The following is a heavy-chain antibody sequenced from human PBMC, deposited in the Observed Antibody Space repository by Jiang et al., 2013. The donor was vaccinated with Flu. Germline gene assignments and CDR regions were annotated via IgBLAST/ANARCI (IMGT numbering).Heavy chain of an antibody. CDR3: AGPLRSSGWYVVDY. J-gene: IGHJ4*02. CDR2: IYYSGST. D-gene: IGHD6-19*01. V-gene: IGHV4-59*01. Sequence: PGLVKPSETLSLTCTVSGGSISSYYWSWIRQPPGKGLEWIGYIYYSGSTNYNPSLKSRVTISVDTSKNQFSLKLSSVTAADTAVYYCAGPLRSSGWYVVDYWGQGTLVTVSS. CDR1: GGSISSYY.